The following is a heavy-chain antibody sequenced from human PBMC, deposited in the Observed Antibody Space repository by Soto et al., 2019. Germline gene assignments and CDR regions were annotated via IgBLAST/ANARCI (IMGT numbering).Heavy chain of an antibody. CDR1: GYTFRNYA. CDR3: ARDAAFWSGRNLNWFDS. D-gene: IGHD3-3*01. J-gene: IGHJ5*01. V-gene: IGHV1-18*04. CDR2: INTYKGDT. Sequence: QVHLVQSGAEVKEPGASVKVSCKASGYTFRNYAITWVRQAPGQGLEWMGWINTYKGDTNYAHKFQGRVTMTTDTSTSTAYMELRSLRSDDTAIYYCARDAAFWSGRNLNWFDSWGQGTLVNVSS.